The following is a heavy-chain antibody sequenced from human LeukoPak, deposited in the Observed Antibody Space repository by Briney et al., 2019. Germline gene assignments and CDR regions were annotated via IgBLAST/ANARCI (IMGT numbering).Heavy chain of an antibody. D-gene: IGHD3-3*01. CDR2: IYTSGNT. CDR1: GGSISGYY. J-gene: IGHJ4*02. V-gene: IGHV4-4*07. Sequence: SETLSFTCTVSGGSISGYYWSWIRQPAGKGLEWIGRIYTSGNTNYNPSLKSRVTMSVDTSKNQFSLKLSSVTAADTAVYYCARADFWSGYYSHFDYWGQGTLVTVSS. CDR3: ARADFWSGYYSHFDY.